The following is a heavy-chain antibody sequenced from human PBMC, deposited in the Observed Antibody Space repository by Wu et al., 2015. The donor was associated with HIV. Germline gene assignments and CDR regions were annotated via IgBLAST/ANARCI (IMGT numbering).Heavy chain of an antibody. CDR1: GYTFSSYD. D-gene: IGHD2-15*01. J-gene: IGHJ6*04. Sequence: QVQLVQSGAEVKKPGASIKVSCKASGYTFSSYDINWVRQATGQGLEWMGWMNPKTGNTGYAQKFQGRVTMTTDTSTTTAYMELTSLTSDDTAVYFCAKDTASAVVPVVIFAGMDVWGKGTTVTVSS. CDR3: AKDTASAVVPVVIFAGMDV. V-gene: IGHV1-8*01. CDR2: MNPKTGNT.